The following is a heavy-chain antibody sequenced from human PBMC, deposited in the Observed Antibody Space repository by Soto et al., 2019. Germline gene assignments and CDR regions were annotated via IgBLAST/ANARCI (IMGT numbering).Heavy chain of an antibody. V-gene: IGHV3-23*01. J-gene: IGHJ4*02. CDR1: GFTFSSYA. D-gene: IGHD5-12*01. Sequence: EVQLLESGGGLVQPGGSLRLSCAASGFTFSSYAMTWVRQAPGKGLEWVSTISASGGYTYFADSVKGRFAISRDNSKSILYLQMSSLRAEDTAIYYCAKRYSDYVRENYFDSWGQGTLVTVSS. CDR3: AKRYSDYVRENYFDS. CDR2: ISASGGYT.